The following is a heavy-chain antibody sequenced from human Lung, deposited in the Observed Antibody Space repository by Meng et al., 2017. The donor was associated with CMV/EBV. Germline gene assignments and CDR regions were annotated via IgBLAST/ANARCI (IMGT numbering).Heavy chain of an antibody. J-gene: IGHJ5*02. V-gene: IGHV1-46*01. D-gene: IGHD2-2*03. CDR3: ARGGYCSNTNCYNWFDP. Sequence: QVQLVQSGSEVKKPXXSVKVFCKTSGYTFTNFYIHWVRQAPGQGLEWMGIINPTSGDANYAQKFQGSVIMTRDTSTSTVYMELSTLRSGDTAVYYCARGGYCSNTNCYNWFDPWGQGPRGTVSS. CDR1: GYTFTNFY. CDR2: INPTSGDA.